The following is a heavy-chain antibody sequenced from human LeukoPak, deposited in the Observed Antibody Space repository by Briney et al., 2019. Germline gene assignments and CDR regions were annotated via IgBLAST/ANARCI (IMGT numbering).Heavy chain of an antibody. D-gene: IGHD6-6*01. CDR2: LSYSGST. J-gene: IGHJ4*02. Sequence: SETLSLTCTVSGASITSYYWTWIRQPPEKGLEWIGFLSYSGSTNYNPSVKSRVTISVDTSKNQFSLKPSSATAADTAMYYCARRHVQYSSSSDPYYFDYWGQGTLVTVSS. CDR3: ARRHVQYSSSSDPYYFDY. V-gene: IGHV4-59*01. CDR1: GASITSYY.